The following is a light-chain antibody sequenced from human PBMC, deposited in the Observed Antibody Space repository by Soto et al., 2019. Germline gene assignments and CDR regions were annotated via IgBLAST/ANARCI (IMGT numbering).Light chain of an antibody. Sequence: VLTQPPSVSEAPRQTVTISCSGNTSSIGNNGVNWYRQFPGEAPKLLIYYDDLLPSGVSDRFSGSKSGTSASLAISGLQSEDEADYYCAVWDDTLNRPIFGGGTKVTVL. CDR1: TSSIGNNG. CDR2: YDD. J-gene: IGLJ2*01. CDR3: AVWDDTLNRPI. V-gene: IGLV1-36*01.